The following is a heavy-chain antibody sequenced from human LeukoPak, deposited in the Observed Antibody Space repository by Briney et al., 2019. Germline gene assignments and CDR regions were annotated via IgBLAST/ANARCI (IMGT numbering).Heavy chain of an antibody. V-gene: IGHV3-74*01. Sequence: GGSLRLSCAASGFTFSSYWMHWVRKAPGKGLVWVSRINSDGSSTSYADSVKGRFTISRDNAKNTLYLQMNSLRAEDTAVYYCARVYSSSGYWFDPWGQGTLVTVSS. J-gene: IGHJ5*02. D-gene: IGHD6-13*01. CDR2: INSDGSST. CDR3: ARVYSSSGYWFDP. CDR1: GFTFSSYW.